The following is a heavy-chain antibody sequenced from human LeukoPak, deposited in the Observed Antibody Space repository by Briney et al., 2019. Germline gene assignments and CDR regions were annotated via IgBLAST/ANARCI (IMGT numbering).Heavy chain of an antibody. CDR3: ARHEAWFDP. J-gene: IGHJ5*02. CDR1: GTSITSYH. CDR2: YSGST. V-gene: IGHV4-59*08. Sequence: PSETLSLTCTVSGTSITSYHWSWIRQLPGKGLEWIGSYSGSTNYNPSLKSRVTISVDTSKNQFSLKLSSVTAADTAVYYCARHEAWFDPWGQGTLVTVSS.